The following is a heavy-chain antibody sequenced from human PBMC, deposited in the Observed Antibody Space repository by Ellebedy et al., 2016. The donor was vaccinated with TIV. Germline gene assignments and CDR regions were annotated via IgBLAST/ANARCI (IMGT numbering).Heavy chain of an antibody. CDR2: IKDDGTEI. CDR1: GFPIRNYW. J-gene: IGHJ5*02. V-gene: IGHV3-7*03. CDR3: PKSNWLDP. Sequence: PGGSLRLSCTASGFPIRNYWMNWFRQPPGKGLEWVAKIKDDGTEIYYVDSVKGRFSISRDIAKNSLYLQFNRLGVEDTAVYYCPKSNWLDPWGQGTLVTVSS.